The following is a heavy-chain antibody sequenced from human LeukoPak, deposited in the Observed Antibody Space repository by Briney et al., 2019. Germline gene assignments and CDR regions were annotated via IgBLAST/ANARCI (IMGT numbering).Heavy chain of an antibody. J-gene: IGHJ4*02. V-gene: IGHV4-34*01. CDR2: INHSGST. D-gene: IGHD6-13*01. CDR1: GGSFSGYY. CDR3: ASGIAAAPN. Sequence: PSETLSLTCAVYGGSFSGYYWCWIRQPPGKGLEWIGEINHSGSTNYNPSLKSRVTISVDTSKNQFSLKLSSVTAADTAVYYCASGIAAAPNWGQGTLVTVSS.